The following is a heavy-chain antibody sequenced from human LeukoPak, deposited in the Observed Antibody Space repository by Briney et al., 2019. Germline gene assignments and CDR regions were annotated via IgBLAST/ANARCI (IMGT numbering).Heavy chain of an antibody. Sequence: GGSLRLSCAASGFTFSSYSMNWVRQAPGKGLEWVSSISSSSSYIYYADSVKGRFTISRDNAKNTLYLQMNSLRAEDTAVYYCARVKSYYDFWSGYRFDPWGQGTLVTVSS. V-gene: IGHV3-21*01. CDR2: ISSSSSYI. D-gene: IGHD3-3*01. J-gene: IGHJ5*02. CDR1: GFTFSSYS. CDR3: ARVKSYYDFWSGYRFDP.